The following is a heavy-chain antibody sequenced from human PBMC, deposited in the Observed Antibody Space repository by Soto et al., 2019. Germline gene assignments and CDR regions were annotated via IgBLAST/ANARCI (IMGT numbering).Heavy chain of an antibody. J-gene: IGHJ6*02. CDR2: ISYDGSNK. V-gene: IGHV3-30*14. CDR1: GFTFSSYA. CDR3: ARDPYSSGWQSYYYYGMDV. Sequence: QVQLVESGGGVVQPGRSLRLSCAASGFTFSSYAMHWVRQAPGKGLEWVAVISYDGSNKYYADSVKGRFTISRDNSKNTLYLQMNSLRAEDTAVYYCARDPYSSGWQSYYYYGMDVWGQGTTVTVSS. D-gene: IGHD6-19*01.